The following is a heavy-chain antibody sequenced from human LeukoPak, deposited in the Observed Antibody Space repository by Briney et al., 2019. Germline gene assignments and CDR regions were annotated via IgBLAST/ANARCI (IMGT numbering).Heavy chain of an antibody. V-gene: IGHV4-61*01. Sequence: SETLSLTCTVSGGSVSSGTYYWGWIRQPPGKGLEWIGYIYYSGTTNYNPSLKSRVTISVDTSKNQFSLKLSSVTAADTAVYYCARWAHYYDSSGSDAFDIWGQGTMVTVSS. CDR2: IYYSGTT. D-gene: IGHD3-22*01. J-gene: IGHJ3*02. CDR3: ARWAHYYDSSGSDAFDI. CDR1: GGSVSSGTYY.